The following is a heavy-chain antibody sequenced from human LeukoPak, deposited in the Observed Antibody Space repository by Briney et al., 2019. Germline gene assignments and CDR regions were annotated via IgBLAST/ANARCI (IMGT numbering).Heavy chain of an antibody. CDR3: ARDNSVGDTAWWFDP. CDR2: ISAYNGNT. CDR1: GYTFTSYG. V-gene: IGHV1-18*01. D-gene: IGHD1-26*01. Sequence: GASVKVSCKASGYTFTSYGISWVRQAPGQGLEWMGWISAYNGNTHYAQKFQGRVTMTRDMSTSTDYMELSSLRSEDTAVYYCARDNSVGDTAWWFDPWGQGTLVTVSS. J-gene: IGHJ5*02.